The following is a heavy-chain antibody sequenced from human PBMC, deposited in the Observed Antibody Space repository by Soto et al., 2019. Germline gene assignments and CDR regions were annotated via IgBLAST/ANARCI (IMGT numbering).Heavy chain of an antibody. V-gene: IGHV3-49*03. CDR2: IRRETNGGAT. D-gene: IGHD4-17*01. Sequence: GGSLRLSCTASGFSLGDFAINWFRQAPGKGLEWVGFIRRETNGGATEYAASAKDEFTNSRDDSRNMAYLQMNGLRTDDTAMYYCARDPDYGGGLDHWGQGTLVTVSS. CDR3: ARDPDYGGGLDH. J-gene: IGHJ4*02. CDR1: GFSLGDFA.